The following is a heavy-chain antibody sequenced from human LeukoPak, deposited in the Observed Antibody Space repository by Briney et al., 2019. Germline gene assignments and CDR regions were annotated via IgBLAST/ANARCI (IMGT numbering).Heavy chain of an antibody. Sequence: PGGSLRLSCAASGFTFSSYEMNWVRQAPVKGLEWVSYISSSGSTIYYADSVKGRFTISRDNAKNSLYLQMNSLRAEDTAVYYCARARTIRSAMDVWGKGTTVTVSS. V-gene: IGHV3-48*03. CDR1: GFTFSSYE. J-gene: IGHJ6*04. CDR3: ARARTIRSAMDV. D-gene: IGHD2-21*01. CDR2: ISSSGSTI.